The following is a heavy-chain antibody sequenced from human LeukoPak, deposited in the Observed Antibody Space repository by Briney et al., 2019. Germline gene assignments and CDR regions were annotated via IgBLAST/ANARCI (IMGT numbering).Heavy chain of an antibody. CDR1: GFTVSSNY. J-gene: IGHJ4*02. CDR2: IYSGGST. V-gene: IGHV3-66*01. D-gene: IGHD5-12*01. Sequence: GGSLRLSCAASGFTVSSNYMSWVRQAPGKGLEWASVIYSGGSTYYADSVKGRFTISRDNSKNTLYLQMNSLRAEDTAVYYCASVMSSGYDSPYWGQGTLVTVSS. CDR3: ASVMSSGYDSPY.